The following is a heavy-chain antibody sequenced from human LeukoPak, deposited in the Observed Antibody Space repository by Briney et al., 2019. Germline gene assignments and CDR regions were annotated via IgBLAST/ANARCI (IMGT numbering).Heavy chain of an antibody. V-gene: IGHV4-39*07. D-gene: IGHD2-15*01. CDR1: GGSISSSSYY. CDR3: ARAGYCSGGSCYPAYYYYYYMDV. CDR2: IYYSGST. J-gene: IGHJ6*03. Sequence: SETLSLTCTVSGGSISSSSYYWGWIRQPPGKGLEWIGSIYYSGSTYHNPSLKSRVTISVDTSKNQFSLKLSSVTAADTAVYYCARAGYCSGGSCYPAYYYYYYMDVWGKGTTVTVSS.